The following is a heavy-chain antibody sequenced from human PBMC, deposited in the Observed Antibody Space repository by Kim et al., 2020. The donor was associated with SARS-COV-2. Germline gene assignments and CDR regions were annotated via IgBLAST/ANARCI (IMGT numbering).Heavy chain of an antibody. J-gene: IGHJ4*02. Sequence: SETLSLTCAVYGGSFSGYYWSWIRQPPGKGLEWIGEINHSGSTNYNPSLKSRVTISVDTSKNQFSLKLSSVTAADTAVYYCARPRRLGNYFDYWGQGTLVTVSS. D-gene: IGHD1-26*01. CDR3: ARPRRLGNYFDY. V-gene: IGHV4-34*01. CDR2: INHSGST. CDR1: GGSFSGYY.